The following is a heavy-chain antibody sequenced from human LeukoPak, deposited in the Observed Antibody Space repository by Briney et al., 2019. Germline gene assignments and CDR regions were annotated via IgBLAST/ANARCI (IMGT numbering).Heavy chain of an antibody. CDR3: ARGGYDISYGTDV. V-gene: IGHV3-66*01. CDR1: GFTVSSNY. J-gene: IGHJ6*02. D-gene: IGHD3-9*01. CDR2: IYSGGST. Sequence: GGSLRLSCAASGFTVSSNYMSWVRQAPGEGLEWGSVIYSGGSTYYADSVKGRVTISRHNSKNTLYLQMNSLRAEDTAVYYCARGGYDISYGTDVWGQGTTVTVSS.